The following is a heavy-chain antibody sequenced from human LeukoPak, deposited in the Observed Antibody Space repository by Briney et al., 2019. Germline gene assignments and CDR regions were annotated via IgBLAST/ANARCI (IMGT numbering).Heavy chain of an antibody. D-gene: IGHD1-1*01. CDR1: GYSISSGYY. CDR3: ARQGTTPWFDP. Sequence: PSETLSLTCAVSGYSISSGYYWGWIRQPPGKGLEWIGRIYHSGSTYYNPSLKSRVTISVDTSKNQFSLKLSSVTAADTAVYYCARQGTTPWFDPWGQGTLVTVSS. J-gene: IGHJ5*02. V-gene: IGHV4-38-2*01. CDR2: IYHSGST.